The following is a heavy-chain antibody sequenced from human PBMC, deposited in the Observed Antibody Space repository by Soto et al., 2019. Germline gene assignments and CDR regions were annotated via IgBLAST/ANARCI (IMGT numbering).Heavy chain of an antibody. V-gene: IGHV1-2*04. Sequence: ASVKVSCKASGYTFTGFYMHWVRQAPGQGLEWLGRINPKSGGTSTAQKFQGWVTMTTDTSISTASMELTRLTSDDTAIYYCARGDSTDCSNGVCSFFYNHDMDVWGQGTTVTVSS. CDR2: INPKSGGT. J-gene: IGHJ6*02. CDR1: GYTFTGFY. CDR3: ARGDSTDCSNGVCSFFYNHDMDV. D-gene: IGHD2-8*01.